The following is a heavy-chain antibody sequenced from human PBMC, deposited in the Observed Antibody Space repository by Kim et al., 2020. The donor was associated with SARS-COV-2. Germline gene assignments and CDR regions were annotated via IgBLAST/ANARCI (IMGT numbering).Heavy chain of an antibody. CDR1: GYTFTSYY. D-gene: IGHD4-17*01. CDR2: INPSGGST. Sequence: ASVKVSCKASGYTFTSYYMHWVRQAPGQGLEWMGIINPSGGSTSYTQKFQGRVTMTRDTSTSTVYMELSSLRSEDTAVYYCARGGDDYGDYVVWVDAFDIWGQGTMVTVSS. CDR3: ARGGDDYGDYVVWVDAFDI. J-gene: IGHJ3*02. V-gene: IGHV1-46*01.